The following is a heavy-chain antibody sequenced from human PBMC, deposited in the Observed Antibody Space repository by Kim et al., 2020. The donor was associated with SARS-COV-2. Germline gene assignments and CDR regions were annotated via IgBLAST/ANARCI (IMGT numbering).Heavy chain of an antibody. CDR2: TFFSSTWYY. D-gene: IGHD1-7*01. V-gene: IGHV6-1*01. CDR3: AREGSTRTYFFDY. Sequence: SQTLSLTCVISGDSVSSDTSAWNWIRQSPSRGLEWLGRTFFSSTWYYDYADSVKSRITVKPDTVKNQFVLQLTSVTPEDTAVYFCAREGSTRTYFFDYWGHGTRVTVSS. CDR1: GDSVSSDTSA. J-gene: IGHJ4*01.